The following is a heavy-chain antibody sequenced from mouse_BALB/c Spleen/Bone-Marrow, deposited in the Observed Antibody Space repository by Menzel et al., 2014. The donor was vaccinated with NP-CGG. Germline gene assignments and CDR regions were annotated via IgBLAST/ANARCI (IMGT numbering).Heavy chain of an antibody. J-gene: IGHJ4*01. CDR3: ARDLYYDYDVGAMDY. D-gene: IGHD2-4*01. CDR2: IWPGGST. Sequence: VQLVESGPGLEESSQSLSISCTVSGFSLVSYGVHWIRQRPGKGLEWLGVIWPGGSTNYNSALVSRLSISKDNSKSQVFLKMNSLQSDDTAMYYCARDLYYDYDVGAMDYWGQGTSVTVSS. V-gene: IGHV2-9*02. CDR1: GFSLVSYG.